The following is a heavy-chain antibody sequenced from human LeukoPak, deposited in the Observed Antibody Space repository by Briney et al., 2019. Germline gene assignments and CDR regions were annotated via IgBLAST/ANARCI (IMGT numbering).Heavy chain of an antibody. CDR2: IYYSGST. CDR3: ARHRARGYSYGTLDY. V-gene: IGHV4-59*08. J-gene: IGHJ4*02. Sequence: PSETLSLTCTVSGGSISSYYWGWIRQPPGKGLEWIGYIYYSGSTNYNPSLKSRVTISVDTSKNQFSLKLSSVTAADTAVYYCARHRARGYSYGTLDYWGQGTLVTVSS. D-gene: IGHD5-18*01. CDR1: GGSISSYY.